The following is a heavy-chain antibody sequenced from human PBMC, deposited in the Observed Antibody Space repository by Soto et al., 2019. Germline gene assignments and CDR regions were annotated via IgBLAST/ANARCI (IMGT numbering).Heavy chain of an antibody. J-gene: IGHJ6*03. CDR1: GFTFSGSA. CDR3: TRGNWNVAPYYYYYMDV. D-gene: IGHD1-1*01. Sequence: GSLRLSCAASGFTFSGSAMHWVRQASGKGLEWVGRIRSKANSYATAYAASVKGRFTISRDDSENTAYLQMNSLKTEDTAVYYCTRGNWNVAPYYYYYMDVWGKGTTVTVSS. V-gene: IGHV3-73*01. CDR2: IRSKANSYAT.